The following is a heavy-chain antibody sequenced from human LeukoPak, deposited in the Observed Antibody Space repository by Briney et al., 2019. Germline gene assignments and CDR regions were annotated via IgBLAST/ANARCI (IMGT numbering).Heavy chain of an antibody. Sequence: ASVKVSCKASGYTFTSYGISWVRQAPGQGLEWMGWISAYNGSTNYAQKLQGRVTMTTDTSTSIAYMELRSLRSDDTAVYYCALYSYGYSPFDYWGQGTLVTVS. CDR2: ISAYNGST. CDR1: GYTFTSYG. CDR3: ALYSYGYSPFDY. V-gene: IGHV1-18*01. D-gene: IGHD5-18*01. J-gene: IGHJ4*02.